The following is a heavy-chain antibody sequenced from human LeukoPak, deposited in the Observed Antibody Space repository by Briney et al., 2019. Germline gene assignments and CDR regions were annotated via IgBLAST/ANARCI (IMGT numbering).Heavy chain of an antibody. CDR2: IKSKSERGTT. CDR3: TSNLYCSTSSCYTLDN. D-gene: IGHD2-2*02. J-gene: IGHJ4*02. V-gene: IGHV3-15*01. CDR1: GFPFSRYS. Sequence: GGSLRISCAASGFPFSRYSMNWVRQAPGKGLEWVGRIKSKSERGTTDYAAPVKGRFTISRDGSTNTVYLHMNSLKTEDTAVYFCTSNLYCSTSSCYTLDNWGQGTLVAVSP.